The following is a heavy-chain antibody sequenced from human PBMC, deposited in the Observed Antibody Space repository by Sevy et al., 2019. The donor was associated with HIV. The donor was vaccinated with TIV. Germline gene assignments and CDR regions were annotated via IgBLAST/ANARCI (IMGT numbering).Heavy chain of an antibody. D-gene: IGHD3-22*01. V-gene: IGHV4-59*13. J-gene: IGHJ6*02. Sequence: SETLSLTCTVSGGSISSYYWNWIRQPPGKGLEWIGYIYYSGSTNYNPSLKSRVTISVDTSKNQFTLKLISVPAADTAVYYWARFNYFDNSRLNYYYGMDVWGQGTTVTVSS. CDR2: IYYSGST. CDR3: ARFNYFDNSRLNYYYGMDV. CDR1: GGSISSYY.